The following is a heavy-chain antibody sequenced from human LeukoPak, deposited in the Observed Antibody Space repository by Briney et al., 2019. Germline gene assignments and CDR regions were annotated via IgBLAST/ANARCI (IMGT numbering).Heavy chain of an antibody. V-gene: IGHV6-1*01. D-gene: IGHD6-19*01. J-gene: IGHJ6*02. CDR2: TYYRSKWYN. Sequence: SQTLSLTCAISGDSVSSNSAAWNWIRQSPSRGLEWLGRTYYRSKWYNDYAVSVKSRITINPDTSKNQFSLQLNSVTPEDTAVYYCARDRRGQIAVAVRGRTGGYYYGMDVWGQGTTVTVSS. CDR1: GDSVSSNSAA. CDR3: ARDRRGQIAVAVRGRTGGYYYGMDV.